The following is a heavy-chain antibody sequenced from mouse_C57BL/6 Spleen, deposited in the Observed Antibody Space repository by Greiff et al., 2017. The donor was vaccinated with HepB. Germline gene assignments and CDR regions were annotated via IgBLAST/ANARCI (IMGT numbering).Heavy chain of an antibody. CDR3: TREGPKTSTVVATGFDY. CDR2: IDPETGGT. V-gene: IGHV1-15*01. Sequence: VKVVESGAELVRPGASVTLSCKASGYTFTDYEMHWVKQTPVHGLEWIGAIDPETGGTAYNQKFKGKAILTADKSSSTAYMELRSLTSEDSAVYYCTREGPKTSTVVATGFDYWGQGTTLTVSS. D-gene: IGHD1-1*01. CDR1: GYTFTDYE. J-gene: IGHJ2*01.